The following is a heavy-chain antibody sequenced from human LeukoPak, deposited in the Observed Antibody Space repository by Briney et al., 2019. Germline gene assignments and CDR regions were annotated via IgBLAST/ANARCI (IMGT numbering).Heavy chain of an antibody. V-gene: IGHV4-31*02. CDR3: ARAPWYDFWSGSLRAFDI. CDR1: GFTFSSYS. J-gene: IGHJ3*02. CDR2: IYYSGST. Sequence: LRLSCAASGFTFSSYSMNWLRQHPGKGLEWIGYIYYSGSTYYNPSLKSRVTMSVDTSKNQFSLKLSSVTAADTAVYYCARAPWYDFWSGSLRAFDIWGQGTMVTVSS. D-gene: IGHD3-3*01.